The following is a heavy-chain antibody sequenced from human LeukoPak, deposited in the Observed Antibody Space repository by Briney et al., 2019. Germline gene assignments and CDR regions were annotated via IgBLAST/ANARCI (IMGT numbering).Heavy chain of an antibody. D-gene: IGHD2-2*01. J-gene: IGHJ4*02. CDR3: ASTAQRDIVVVPAAGYYFDC. CDR2: IYYSGST. Sequence: PSETLSLTCTVSGGSISSSSYYWGWIRQPPGKGLEWIGSIYYSGSTYYNPSLKSRVTISVDTSKNQFSLKLSSVTAADTAVYYRASTAQRDIVVVPAAGYYFDCWGQGTLVTVSS. V-gene: IGHV4-39*01. CDR1: GGSISSSSYY.